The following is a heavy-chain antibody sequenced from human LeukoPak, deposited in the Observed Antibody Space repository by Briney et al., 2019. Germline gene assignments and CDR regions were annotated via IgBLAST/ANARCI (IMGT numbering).Heavy chain of an antibody. D-gene: IGHD6-6*01. J-gene: IGHJ3*02. CDR2: INPNSGDT. CDR3: ARGSSIAARYDAFDI. CDR1: GYTFTGYY. V-gene: IGHV1-2*02. Sequence: ASVKVSCKASGYTFTGYYMQWVRQAPGQGLEWMGWINPNSGDTNYAQKFQGRVTMIRDTSISTAYMELSRLRSDDTAVYYCARGSSIAARYDAFDIWGQGTMVTVSS.